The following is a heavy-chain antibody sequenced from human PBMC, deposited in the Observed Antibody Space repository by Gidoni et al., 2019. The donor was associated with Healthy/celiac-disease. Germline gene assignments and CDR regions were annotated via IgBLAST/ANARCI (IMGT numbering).Heavy chain of an antibody. J-gene: IGHJ4*02. CDR1: GFTFSSYS. Sequence: EVQLVESGGGLVKPGGSLRLSCAASGFTFSSYSMNWARQAPGKGLEWVSSISSSSSYIYYADSVKGRFTISRDNAKNSLYLQMNSLRAEDTAVYYCARDIKSSGYDPAYITGTTPYFDYWGQGTLVTVSS. D-gene: IGHD1-7*01. CDR3: ARDIKSSGYDPAYITGTTPYFDY. V-gene: IGHV3-21*01. CDR2: ISSSSSYI.